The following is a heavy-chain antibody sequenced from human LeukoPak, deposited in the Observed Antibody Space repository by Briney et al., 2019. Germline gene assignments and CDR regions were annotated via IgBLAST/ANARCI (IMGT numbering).Heavy chain of an antibody. J-gene: IGHJ4*02. CDR2: IKQDGSET. D-gene: IGHD6-19*01. CDR3: ARQLGSGCLDY. Sequence: GGSLRLSCAASRFTLSNYWMSWVRQAPGKRLEWVANIKQDGSETYYVDSVKGRFTISRDNAKNSLSLQMNSLRAEDTAVYYCARQLGSGCLDYWGQGTLVTVSS. V-gene: IGHV3-7*01. CDR1: RFTLSNYW.